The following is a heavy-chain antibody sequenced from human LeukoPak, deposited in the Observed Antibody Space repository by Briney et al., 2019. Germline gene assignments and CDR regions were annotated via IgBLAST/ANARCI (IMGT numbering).Heavy chain of an antibody. D-gene: IGHD1-26*01. CDR2: ISSSGSTI. J-gene: IGHJ6*03. CDR3: ARRETWVSPSGSYPYYYYYYYMDV. V-gene: IGHV3-11*04. CDR1: GFTFSDYY. Sequence: GGSLRLSCAASGFTFSDYYMSWIRQAPGKGLEWVSYISSSGSTIYYADSVKGRFTISRDNAKNSLYLQMNSLRAEDTAVYYCARRETWVSPSGSYPYYYYYYYMDVWGKGTTVTVSS.